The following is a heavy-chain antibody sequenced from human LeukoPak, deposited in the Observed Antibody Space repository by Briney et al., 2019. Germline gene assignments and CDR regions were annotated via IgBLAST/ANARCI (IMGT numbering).Heavy chain of an antibody. J-gene: IGHJ4*02. Sequence: QTGGSLRLSCAASGFTFSSYAMSWVRQAPGKGLEWVSAISGSGGSTYYADSVKGRFTISRDNSKNTLYLQMNSLRAEDTAVYYCAKVVGRTYYYGSGSFDYWGQGTLVTVSS. CDR3: AKVVGRTYYYGSGSFDY. CDR1: GFTFSSYA. V-gene: IGHV3-23*01. D-gene: IGHD3-10*01. CDR2: ISGSGGST.